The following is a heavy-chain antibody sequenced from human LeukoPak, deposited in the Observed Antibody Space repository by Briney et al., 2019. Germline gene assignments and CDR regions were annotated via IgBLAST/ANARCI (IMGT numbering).Heavy chain of an antibody. CDR3: AGLIRPGWFDP. CDR1: GDSISSGSYY. CDR2: IYSSGRT. J-gene: IGHJ5*02. V-gene: IGHV4-61*02. D-gene: IGHD1-14*01. Sequence: SETLSLTCTVSGDSISSGSYYWSWIRQPAGEGLEWIGRIYSSGRTHYSPSLKSRVTISVDTSKNQFSLKLSSVTAADTAVYYCAGLIRPGWFDPWGQGTLVTVSS.